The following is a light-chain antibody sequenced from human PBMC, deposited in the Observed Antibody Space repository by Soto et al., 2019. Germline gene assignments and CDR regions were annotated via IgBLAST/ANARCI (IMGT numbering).Light chain of an antibody. CDR2: EVS. CDR3: SSYTSGGYV. CDR1: SSDVGGYNY. V-gene: IGLV2-14*01. J-gene: IGLJ1*01. Sequence: QSALTQPASVSGSPGQSITISCTGTSSDVGGYNYVSGFQQHPGKAPKLMIYEVSNRPSGVSNRFSGSKSGNTASLTISGLQAEDEADYYCSSYTSGGYVFGTGTKLTVL.